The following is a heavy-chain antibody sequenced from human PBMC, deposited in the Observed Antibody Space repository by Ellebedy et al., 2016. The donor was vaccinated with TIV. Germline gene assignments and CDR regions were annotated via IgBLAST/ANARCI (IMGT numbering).Heavy chain of an antibody. V-gene: IGHV3-23*01. CDR2: ISGFEQST. D-gene: IGHD3-22*01. J-gene: IGHJ4*02. CDR3: ARDKSRTMIALDY. CDR1: GFTFSSYA. Sequence: GESLKISCAASGFTFSSYAMHRVRQAPGKGLEWVSGISGFEQSTHYADSVEGRFAISRDNSKNTLYLQMNSLRVEDTAVYYCARDKSRTMIALDYWGQGTLVTVSS.